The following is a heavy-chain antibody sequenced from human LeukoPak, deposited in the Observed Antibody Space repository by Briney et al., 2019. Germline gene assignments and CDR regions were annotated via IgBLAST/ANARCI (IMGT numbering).Heavy chain of an antibody. CDR2: INHSGST. CDR1: GGSFSGYY. CDR3: ARGPGVRGVITDY. J-gene: IGHJ4*02. D-gene: IGHD3-10*01. Sequence: PSETLSLTCAVHGGSFSGYYWSWIRQPPGKGLEWIGEINHSGSTNYNPSLKSRVTISVDTSKNQFSLKLSSVTAADTAVYYCARGPGVRGVITDYWGQGTLVTVSS. V-gene: IGHV4-34*01.